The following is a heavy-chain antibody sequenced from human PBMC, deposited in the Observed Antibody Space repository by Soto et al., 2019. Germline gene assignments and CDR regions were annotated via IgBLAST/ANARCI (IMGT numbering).Heavy chain of an antibody. J-gene: IGHJ5*02. D-gene: IGHD2-2*01. CDR1: GYTFTSYG. Sequence: ASVKVSCKASGYTFTSYGISWVRQAPGQGLEWMGWISAYNGNTNYAQKLQGRVTMTTDTSTSTAYMELRSLRSDDTAVYYCAGMTGLPAAMWNWFDPWGQGTLVTVSS. CDR2: ISAYNGNT. CDR3: AGMTGLPAAMWNWFDP. V-gene: IGHV1-18*01.